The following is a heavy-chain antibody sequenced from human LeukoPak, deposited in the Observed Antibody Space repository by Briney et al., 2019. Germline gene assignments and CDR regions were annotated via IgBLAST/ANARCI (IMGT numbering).Heavy chain of an antibody. CDR2: IFYSGST. V-gene: IGHV4-39*01. CDR3: ARHSAVATFIFDY. CDR1: GGSISSSYYY. J-gene: IGHJ4*02. D-gene: IGHD5-12*01. Sequence: SETLSLTCTVSGGSISSSYYYWGWIRQPPGKGLEWIGSIFYSGSTYYNPSLKSRVTISLDTSKNQFSLRLSSVTAADTAVYYCARHSAVATFIFDYWGQGTLVTVSS.